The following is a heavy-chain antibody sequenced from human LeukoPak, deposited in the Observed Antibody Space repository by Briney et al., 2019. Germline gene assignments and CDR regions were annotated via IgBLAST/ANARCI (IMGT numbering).Heavy chain of an antibody. J-gene: IGHJ6*02. Sequence: ASETLSLTCTVSGGSISSGGYYWSWIRQHPGKGLEWIGYIYYSGSTYYNPSLKSRVTISVDTSKNQFSLKLSSVTAADTAVYYCARDLGSSSDYYYGMDVWGQGTTVTVSS. CDR3: ARDLGSSSDYYYGMDV. D-gene: IGHD6-6*01. CDR2: IYYSGST. CDR1: GGSISSGGYY. V-gene: IGHV4-31*03.